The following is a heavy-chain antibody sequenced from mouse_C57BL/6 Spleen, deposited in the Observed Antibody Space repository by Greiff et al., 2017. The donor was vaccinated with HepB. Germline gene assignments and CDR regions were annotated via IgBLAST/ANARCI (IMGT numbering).Heavy chain of an antibody. CDR2: IDPEDGET. V-gene: IGHV14-2*01. J-gene: IGHJ2*01. CDR1: GFNIKDYY. Sequence: EVKVVESGAELVKPGASVRLSCTASGFNIKDYYMHWVKQRTEQGLEWIGRIDPEDGETKYAPKFQGKATITADTSSNTAYLQLSSLTSEDTAVYYCARDYGSSSFDDWGQGTTLTVSS. D-gene: IGHD1-1*01. CDR3: ARDYGSSSFDD.